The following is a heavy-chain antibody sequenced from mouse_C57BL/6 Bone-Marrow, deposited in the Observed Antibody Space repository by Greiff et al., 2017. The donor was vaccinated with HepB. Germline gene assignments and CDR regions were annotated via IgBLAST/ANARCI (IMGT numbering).Heavy chain of an antibody. Sequence: QVQLQQSGAELVRPGASVKLSCTASGFNIKDDYMHWVKQRPGKGLEWIGRIYPGDGDTNYNGKFKGKATLTADKSSSTAYMQLSSLTSEDSAVYFCALNYGSRGYYAMDYWGQGTSVTVSS. CDR3: ALNYGSRGYYAMDY. CDR1: GFNIKDDY. J-gene: IGHJ4*01. D-gene: IGHD1-1*01. CDR2: IYPGDGDT. V-gene: IGHV1-82*01.